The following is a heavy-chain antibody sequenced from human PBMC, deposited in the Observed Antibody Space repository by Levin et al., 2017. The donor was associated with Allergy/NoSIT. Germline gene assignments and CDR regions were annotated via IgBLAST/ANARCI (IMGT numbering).Heavy chain of an antibody. CDR1: GYTFTNYY. V-gene: IGHV1-46*01. CDR2: INSNDGYT. J-gene: IGHJ4*02. Sequence: ASVKVSCKASGYTFTNYYIHWVRQAPGQGLEWMGIINSNDGYTVYAQKFQGRVTMTRDTSTTTVHMELSTLRSDDTAIYYCARELRGTYGLDFWGQGTLVTVSS. CDR3: ARELRGTYGLDF. D-gene: IGHD4-17*01.